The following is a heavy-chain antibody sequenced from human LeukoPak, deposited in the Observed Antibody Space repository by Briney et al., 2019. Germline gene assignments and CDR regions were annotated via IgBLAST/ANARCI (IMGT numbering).Heavy chain of an antibody. CDR3: ARDALGRDAY. D-gene: IGHD5-24*01. Sequence: GGSLRLSCAASGFTFSSYSTTWVRQAPGKGLEWVSSISSSSSYIYYADSVKGRFTISRDNAKNSLYLQMNSLRAEDTAAYYCARDALGRDAYWGQGTLVTVSS. CDR2: ISSSSSYI. CDR1: GFTFSSYS. V-gene: IGHV3-21*01. J-gene: IGHJ4*02.